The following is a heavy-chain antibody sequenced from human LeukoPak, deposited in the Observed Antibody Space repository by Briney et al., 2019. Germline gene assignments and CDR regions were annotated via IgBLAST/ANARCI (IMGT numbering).Heavy chain of an antibody. CDR2: INPNSGGT. CDR3: ARGGSGSYFSWLDP. J-gene: IGHJ5*02. D-gene: IGHD3-10*01. CDR1: GGTFSSYA. V-gene: IGHV1-2*02. Sequence: WASVKVSCKASGGTFSSYAISWVRQAPGQGLECVGWINPNSGGTNYAQKFQGRVTMTRDTSISTAYMELSRLRSDDTAVYYCARGGSGSYFSWLDPWGQGTLVTVSS.